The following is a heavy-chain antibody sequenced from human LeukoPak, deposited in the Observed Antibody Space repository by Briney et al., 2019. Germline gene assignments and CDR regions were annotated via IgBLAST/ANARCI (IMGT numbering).Heavy chain of an antibody. CDR3: ASGSGSYRTPYYYMDV. J-gene: IGHJ6*03. CDR1: GFTFSSYA. CDR2: ISGSGGNT. V-gene: IGHV3-23*01. D-gene: IGHD3-10*01. Sequence: PGGSLRLSCAASGFTFSSYAMTWVRQAPGKGLEWVSTISGSGGNTYYADSVKGRFTISRDNSKNTLYLQMNSLRAEDTAVYYCASGSGSYRTPYYYMDVWGTGTTVTVSS.